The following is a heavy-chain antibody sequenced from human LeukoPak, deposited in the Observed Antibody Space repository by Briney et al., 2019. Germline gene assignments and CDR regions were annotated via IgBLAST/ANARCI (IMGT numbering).Heavy chain of an antibody. CDR2: ISAYNGNT. Sequence: ASVKVSCKASGYTFTSYGISWVRQAPGQGLEWMGWISAYNGNTNYAQKFQGRVTITADESTSTAYMELSSLRSEDTAVYYCARDSSYCGGDCFSSFDYWGQGTLVTVSS. CDR1: GYTFTSYG. V-gene: IGHV1-18*01. D-gene: IGHD2-21*02. J-gene: IGHJ4*02. CDR3: ARDSSYCGGDCFSSFDY.